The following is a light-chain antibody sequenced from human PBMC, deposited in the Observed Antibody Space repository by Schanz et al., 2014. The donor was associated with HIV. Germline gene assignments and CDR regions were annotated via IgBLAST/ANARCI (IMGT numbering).Light chain of an antibody. V-gene: IGLV1-44*01. Sequence: QSVLTQPPSASGTPGQRVTISCSGSSSNIGSNTVNWYQHLPGTAPKLLMYSNNQRPSGVPDRFSGSKSGTSASLAISVLQAEDEADYYCASWDDSLKGPVFGGGTKLTVL. CDR1: SSNIGSNT. J-gene: IGLJ3*02. CDR2: SNN. CDR3: ASWDDSLKGPV.